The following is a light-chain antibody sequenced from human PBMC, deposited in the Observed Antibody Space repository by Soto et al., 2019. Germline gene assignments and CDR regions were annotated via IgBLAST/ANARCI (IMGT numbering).Light chain of an antibody. J-gene: IGLJ2*01. CDR2: RND. V-gene: IGLV1-47*01. CDR1: SSNIGSNY. CDR3: AAWDDSLSAVV. Sequence: QSVLTQPPSASGTPGQRVTISCSGSSSNIGSNYVYWYHQLPGSAPKLLIYRNDQRPSGVRDRFSGSNSGTSASLAISGLRSEDEADYYCAAWDDSLSAVVFGGGTKLTVL.